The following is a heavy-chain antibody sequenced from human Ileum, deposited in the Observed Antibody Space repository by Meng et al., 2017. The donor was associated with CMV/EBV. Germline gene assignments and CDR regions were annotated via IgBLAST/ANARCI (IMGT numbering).Heavy chain of an antibody. CDR3: ARYLEWPAIDAFDI. J-gene: IGHJ3*02. CDR2: IYYSGST. CDR1: GGSLSSYF. V-gene: IGHV4-59*01. Sequence: GSLRLSCTLSGGSLSSYFWSWIRQPPGKGLEWIAYIYYSGSTNYNPSLKSRVTISVDTSRNQFSLSLSSVTAADTAVYYCARYLEWPAIDAFDIWGQGTMVTVSS. D-gene: IGHD3-3*01.